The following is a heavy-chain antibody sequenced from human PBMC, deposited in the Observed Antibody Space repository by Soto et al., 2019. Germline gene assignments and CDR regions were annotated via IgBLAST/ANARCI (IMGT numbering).Heavy chain of an antibody. D-gene: IGHD4-17*01. CDR1: GGYIRSYV. Sequence: SETQSLTCAVSGGYIRSYVWSWIRQPPGKGLEWIGYVYYSGSTNYNPSLKSRVTMSVDTSKNQFSLKLNSVTAADTAVYYCARGDYGGNLGYWGQGTLVTVSS. CDR3: ARGDYGGNLGY. CDR2: VYYSGST. J-gene: IGHJ4*02. V-gene: IGHV4-59*01.